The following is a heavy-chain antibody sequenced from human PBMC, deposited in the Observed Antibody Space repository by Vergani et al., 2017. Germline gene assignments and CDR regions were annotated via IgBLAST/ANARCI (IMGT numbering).Heavy chain of an antibody. Sequence: QVQLVQSGAEVKKPGASVKVSCKASGYTFTSYGISWVRQAPGQGLERMGWISAYNGNTNYAQKLQGRVTMTTDTSTSTAYMELRSLRSDDTAVYYCARVGPDFWSGYYLSMSSSWFDPWGQGTLVTVSS. J-gene: IGHJ5*02. CDR2: ISAYNGNT. CDR1: GYTFTSYG. D-gene: IGHD3-3*01. CDR3: ARVGPDFWSGYYLSMSSSWFDP. V-gene: IGHV1-18*01.